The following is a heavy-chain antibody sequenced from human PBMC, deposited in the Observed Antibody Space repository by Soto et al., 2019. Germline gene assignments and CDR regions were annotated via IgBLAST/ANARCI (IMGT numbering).Heavy chain of an antibody. CDR2: ITTYNGNT. J-gene: IGHJ6*02. CDR1: GYIFTSYG. V-gene: IGHV1-18*04. Sequence: QVQLVQSGAEVKKTGASVKVSCKASGYIFTSYGISWVRQAPGQGLEWMGWITTYNGNTNYAQKFQGRVTMTTDTSTDTAYMELRSLRSDDTAVFYCARDLMGLAVSQYHYYAMDVWGQGTTVTVSS. D-gene: IGHD6-19*01. CDR3: ARDLMGLAVSQYHYYAMDV.